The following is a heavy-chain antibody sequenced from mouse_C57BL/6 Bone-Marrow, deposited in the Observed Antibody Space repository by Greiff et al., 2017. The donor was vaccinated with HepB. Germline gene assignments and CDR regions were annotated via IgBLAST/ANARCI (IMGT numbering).Heavy chain of an antibody. Sequence: EVQVVESGEGLVKPGGSLKLSCAASGFTFSSYAMSWVRQTPEKRLEWVAYISSGGDYIYYADTVKGRFTISRDNARNTLYLQMSSLKSEDTAMYYCTRSYDYGGPFAYWGQGTLVTVSA. V-gene: IGHV5-9-1*02. CDR1: GFTFSSYA. CDR3: TRSYDYGGPFAY. D-gene: IGHD2-4*01. J-gene: IGHJ3*01. CDR2: ISSGGDYI.